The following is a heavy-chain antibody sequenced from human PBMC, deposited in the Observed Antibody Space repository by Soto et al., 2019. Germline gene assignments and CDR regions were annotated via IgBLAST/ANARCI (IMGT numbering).Heavy chain of an antibody. CDR2: INAGNGNT. V-gene: IGHV1-3*01. J-gene: IGHJ4*02. CDR3: ARDGLLWFGELLGEAFDY. CDR1: GYTFTSYA. Sequence: GAPAKLSCKASGYTFTSYAMHWVRQAPEQRHEWMGWINAGNGNTKYSQKFQGRVTITRDTSASTAYMELSSLRSEDTAVYFFARDGLLWFGELLGEAFDYWGQGTLVTVSS. D-gene: IGHD3-10*01.